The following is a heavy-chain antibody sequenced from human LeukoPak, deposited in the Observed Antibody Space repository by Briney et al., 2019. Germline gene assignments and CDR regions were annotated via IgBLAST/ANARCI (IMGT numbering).Heavy chain of an antibody. J-gene: IGHJ6*02. CDR3: AREVILEWLSTPYYYYGMDV. CDR1: GGSISSGGYY. D-gene: IGHD3-3*01. Sequence: PSETLSLTCTVSGGSISSGGYYWSWIRQHPGKGLEWIGYIYYSGSTYYNPSLKSRVTISVDTSKNQFSLKLSSVTAADTAVYYCAREVILEWLSTPYYYYGMDVWGQGTTVTVSS. V-gene: IGHV4-31*03. CDR2: IYYSGST.